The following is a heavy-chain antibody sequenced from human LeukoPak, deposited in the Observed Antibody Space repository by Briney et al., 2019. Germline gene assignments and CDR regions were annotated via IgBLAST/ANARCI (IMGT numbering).Heavy chain of an antibody. D-gene: IGHD2-15*01. V-gene: IGHV3-7*01. CDR2: IKQDGSEK. CDR1: GFTFSSYW. J-gene: IGHJ6*03. CDR3: ARDRLGYCSGGSCYLNYYYYYMDV. Sequence: GGSLRLSCAASGFTFSSYWMSWVRPAPGKGLEWVANIKQDGSEKYYVDSVKGRFTNSRDNAKNSLYLQMNSLRAEDTAVYYCARDRLGYCSGGSCYLNYYYYYMDVWGKGTTVTVSS.